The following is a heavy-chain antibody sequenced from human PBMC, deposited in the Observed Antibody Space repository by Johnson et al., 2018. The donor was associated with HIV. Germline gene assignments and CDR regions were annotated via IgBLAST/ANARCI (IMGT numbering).Heavy chain of an antibody. CDR1: GFTFSSYA. Sequence: VQLVESGVGVVQPGRSLRLSCAASGFTFSSYAMHWVRQAPGKGLEWVAVISYDGSNKYYADSVKGRFTISRDNSKNTLYLQMNSLRAEDTAVYYCARDGMAATKANIWGQGTMVTVSS. J-gene: IGHJ3*02. CDR3: ARDGMAATKANI. V-gene: IGHV3-30*14. CDR2: ISYDGSNK. D-gene: IGHD1-14*01.